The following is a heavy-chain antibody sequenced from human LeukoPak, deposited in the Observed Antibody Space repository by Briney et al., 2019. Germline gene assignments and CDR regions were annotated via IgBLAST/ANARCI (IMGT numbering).Heavy chain of an antibody. CDR2: ISGSGGRT. J-gene: IGHJ4*02. CDR3: ANALPPVWFGDDDYFFDS. CDR1: GFTFSSYA. Sequence: GGSLRLSCAASGFTFSSYAMSWVRQAPGKGLEWVSAISGSGGRTYYADSVTPPSSTSSDHSTNTMYLPMNSLRAEDTALYSCANALPPVWFGDDDYFFDSWGQGTLVTVSS. V-gene: IGHV3-23*01. D-gene: IGHD3-10*01.